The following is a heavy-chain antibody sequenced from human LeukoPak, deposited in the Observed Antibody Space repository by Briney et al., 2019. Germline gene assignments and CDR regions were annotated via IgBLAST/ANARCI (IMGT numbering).Heavy chain of an antibody. D-gene: IGHD5-24*01. CDR1: GFPFSGSA. CDR2: IRSKANSYAT. V-gene: IGHV3-73*01. CDR3: TSGDGYNFDY. Sequence: GGSLRLSCAASGFPFSGSAMQWVRQASGKGREWVCCIRSKANSYATAYAASAKGRFTISGDDSENTAYLQMNSLKTEDTAVYYCTSGDGYNFDYWGQGTLVTVSS. J-gene: IGHJ4*02.